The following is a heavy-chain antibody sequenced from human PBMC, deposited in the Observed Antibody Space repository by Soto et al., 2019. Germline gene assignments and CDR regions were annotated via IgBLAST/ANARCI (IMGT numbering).Heavy chain of an antibody. Sequence: SETLSLTCAVYGGSFSGYYWSWIRQPPGKGLEWIGEINHSGSTNYNPSLKSRVTISVDTSKNQFSLKLSSVTAADTAVYYCARDGYVGPNEYFQHWGQGTLVTVSS. V-gene: IGHV4-34*01. J-gene: IGHJ1*01. CDR3: ARDGYVGPNEYFQH. CDR1: GGSFSGYY. CDR2: INHSGST. D-gene: IGHD3-10*02.